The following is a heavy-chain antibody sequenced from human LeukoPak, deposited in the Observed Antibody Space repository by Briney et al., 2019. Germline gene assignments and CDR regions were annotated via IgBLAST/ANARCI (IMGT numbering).Heavy chain of an antibody. D-gene: IGHD3-3*01. V-gene: IGHV3-7*01. CDR1: GFTFSSYW. J-gene: IGHJ4*02. Sequence: QPRGSLRLSCAASGFTFSSYWMSWVRQAPGKGLEWVANIKQDGSQKYCVDSVKGRFSISRDNAKNSLYLQMNSLRAEDTAVYYCARGVPYASWSGPHYSDYWGQGTLVTVSS. CDR2: IKQDGSQK. CDR3: ARGVPYASWSGPHYSDY.